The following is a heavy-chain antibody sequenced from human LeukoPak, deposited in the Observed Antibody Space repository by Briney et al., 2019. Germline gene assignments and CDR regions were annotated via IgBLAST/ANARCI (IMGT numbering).Heavy chain of an antibody. J-gene: IGHJ6*03. Sequence: GGSLRLSCAASGFTFSRYGMSWVRQAPGKGLEWVSVISGSGGRTYYADSVKGRFTISRDNSKNTLYLQMNSLRAEDTAVYYCAKDYKANYDYNYMDVWGKGSTVTVSS. CDR2: ISGSGGRT. CDR1: GFTFSRYG. V-gene: IGHV3-23*01. CDR3: AKDYKANYDYNYMDV. D-gene: IGHD1-1*01.